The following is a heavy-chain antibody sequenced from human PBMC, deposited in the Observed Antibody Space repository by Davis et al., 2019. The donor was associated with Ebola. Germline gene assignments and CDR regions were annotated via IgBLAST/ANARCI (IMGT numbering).Heavy chain of an antibody. CDR2: IYYSGST. CDR1: SDSTISGGYY. J-gene: IGHJ6*02. CDR3: ARVGSGEFFYYYGMDV. V-gene: IGHV4-61*08. Sequence: SETLSLTCTVSSDSTISGGYYWSWIRQHPGKGLEWIGHIYYSGSTNYNPSLKSRVTISVDTSKNQFSLKLSSVTAADTAVYYCARVGSGEFFYYYGMDVRGQGTTVTVSS. D-gene: IGHD3-10*01.